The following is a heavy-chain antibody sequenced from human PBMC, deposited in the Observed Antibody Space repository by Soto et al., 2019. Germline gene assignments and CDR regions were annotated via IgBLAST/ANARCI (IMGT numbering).Heavy chain of an antibody. V-gene: IGHV1-69*13. J-gene: IGHJ6*02. Sequence: SVKVSCKASGGTFSSYAISWVRQAPGQGLEWMGGIIPIFGTANYAQKFQGRVTITADESTSTAYMELSSLRSEDTAVYYCARVTTVVTPGDYYYGMDVWGQGTTVTVSS. CDR2: IIPIFGTA. D-gene: IGHD4-17*01. CDR3: ARVTTVVTPGDYYYGMDV. CDR1: GGTFSSYA.